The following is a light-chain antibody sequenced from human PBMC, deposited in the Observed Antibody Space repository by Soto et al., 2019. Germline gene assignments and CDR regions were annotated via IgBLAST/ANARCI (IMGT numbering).Light chain of an antibody. CDR2: GAS. J-gene: IGKJ1*01. V-gene: IGKV3-15*01. Sequence: MVMTQSPATLSVSPVEIATFSFRASQSVSSNLAWYQQKPGQAPRLLIYGASIRATGIPARFSGSGSGTEFTLTISTLQSEDFAIYYCQHYNNWPPWTFGQGTKVDIK. CDR1: QSVSSN. CDR3: QHYNNWPPWT.